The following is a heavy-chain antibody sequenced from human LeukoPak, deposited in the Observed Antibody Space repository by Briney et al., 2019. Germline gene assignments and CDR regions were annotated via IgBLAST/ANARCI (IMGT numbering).Heavy chain of an antibody. J-gene: IGHJ2*01. CDR2: IYSTGST. CDR1: GGSFSGYY. CDR3: AGIGWYFDL. Sequence: SETLSLTCAVYGGSFSGYYWSWIRQPAGKGLEWIGRIYSTGSTSYNPSLKSRVTISVDTSKNQFSLKLSSMTAADTAVYYCAGIGWYFDLWGRGTLVTVSS. V-gene: IGHV4-59*10. D-gene: IGHD3-10*01.